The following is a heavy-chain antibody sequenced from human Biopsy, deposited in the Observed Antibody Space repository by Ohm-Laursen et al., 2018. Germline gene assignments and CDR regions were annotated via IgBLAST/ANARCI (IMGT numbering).Heavy chain of an antibody. CDR1: GESFNGYH. Sequence: SQTLSLTWAVSGESFNGYHWSWIRQTPGKGLEWIGEINHSGRTNYNPSLKSRVTISVDTSKNQFSLKVRSVTAADTAVYYCVRGVDYYDPYHYYALDVWGQGTTVTVSS. J-gene: IGHJ6*02. CDR2: INHSGRT. V-gene: IGHV4-34*01. CDR3: VRGVDYYDPYHYYALDV. D-gene: IGHD3-22*01.